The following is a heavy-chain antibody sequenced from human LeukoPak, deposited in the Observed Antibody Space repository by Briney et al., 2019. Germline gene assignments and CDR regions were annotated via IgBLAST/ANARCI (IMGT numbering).Heavy chain of an antibody. CDR3: AAEDWSMVAWDWAAFDI. J-gene: IGHJ3*02. V-gene: IGHV1-58*01. Sequence: VASVKVSCKASGFTFTSSAVQWVRQARGQRLEWIGWIVVGGGNTNYAQKFQERVTITRDMSTSTAYMELSSLRSEDTAVYYCAAEDWSMVAWDWAAFDIWGQGTMVTVSS. CDR1: GFTFTSSA. D-gene: IGHD3/OR15-3a*01. CDR2: IVVGGGNT.